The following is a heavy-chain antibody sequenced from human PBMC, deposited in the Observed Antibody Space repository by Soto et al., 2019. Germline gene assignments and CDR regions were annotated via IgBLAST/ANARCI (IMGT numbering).Heavy chain of an antibody. CDR1: GGSISSYY. V-gene: IGHV4-59*01. Sequence: QVQLQESGPGLVKPSETLSLTCTVSGGSISSYYWSWIRQPPGKGLEWIGYIYYSGSTNYNPSLKSRVTISVDTSKNQFSLKLSSVTAADTAVYYCARYRDYFDYWGQGTLVTVSS. CDR2: IYYSGST. CDR3: ARYRDYFDY. J-gene: IGHJ4*02.